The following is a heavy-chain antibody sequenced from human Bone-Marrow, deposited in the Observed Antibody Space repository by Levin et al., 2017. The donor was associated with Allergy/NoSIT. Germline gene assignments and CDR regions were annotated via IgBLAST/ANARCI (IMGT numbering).Heavy chain of an antibody. CDR2: IYYSGST. V-gene: IGHV4-59*01. CDR3: ARVGVDIVAPSNTYYFDY. J-gene: IGHJ4*02. CDR1: GGSISSYY. D-gene: IGHD5-12*01. Sequence: ASETLSLTCTVSGGSISSYYWSWIRQPPGKGLEWIGYIYYSGSTNTNPSLKSRVTISVDTSKNQFSLKLSSVTAADTAVYYCARVGVDIVAPSNTYYFDYWGQGTLVTVSS.